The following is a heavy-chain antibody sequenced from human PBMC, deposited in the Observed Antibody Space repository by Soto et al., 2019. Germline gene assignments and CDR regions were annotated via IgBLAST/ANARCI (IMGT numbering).Heavy chain of an antibody. CDR1: GGTFSSYA. CDR2: IIPIFGTA. V-gene: IGHV1-69*01. D-gene: IGHD5-12*01. J-gene: IGHJ4*02. CDR3: ARGGGYSGYDTFGIDY. Sequence: SVKVSCKASGGTFSSYAISWVRQAPGQGLEWMGGIIPIFGTANYAQKFQGRVTITADESTSTAYMELSSLRSEDTAVYYCARGGGYSGYDTFGIDYWGQGTLVTVSS.